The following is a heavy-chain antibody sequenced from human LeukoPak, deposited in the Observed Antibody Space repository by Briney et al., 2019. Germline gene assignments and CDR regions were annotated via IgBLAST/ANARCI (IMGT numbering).Heavy chain of an antibody. D-gene: IGHD1-1*01. J-gene: IGHJ4*02. CDR2: IRFAGNEK. Sequence: PGGSLRLSCAASGFTFVDYDLHWVRQAPGKGLEWVAFIRFAGNEKYYADSVKGRFAIARDNSENTMYLQMNTLRREDTAIYYCTKSSNRLETSPLDYWGQGTLVTVSS. CDR3: TKSSNRLETSPLDY. CDR1: GFTFVDYD. V-gene: IGHV3-30*02.